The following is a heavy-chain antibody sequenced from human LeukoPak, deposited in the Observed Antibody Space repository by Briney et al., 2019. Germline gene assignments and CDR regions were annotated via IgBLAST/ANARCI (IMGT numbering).Heavy chain of an antibody. Sequence: GGSLRLSCAASGFTFSSYAMSWVRQAPGKGLEWVSAFSGSGGSTYYADSVKGRFTISRDNSKNTLYLQMNSLRAEDTAVYYCAKVRTGIAVAGNDYWGQGTLVTVSS. D-gene: IGHD6-19*01. V-gene: IGHV3-23*01. CDR2: FSGSGGST. J-gene: IGHJ4*02. CDR3: AKVRTGIAVAGNDY. CDR1: GFTFSSYA.